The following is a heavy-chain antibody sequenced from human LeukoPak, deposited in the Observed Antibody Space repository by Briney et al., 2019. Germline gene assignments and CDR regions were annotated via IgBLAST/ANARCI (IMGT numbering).Heavy chain of an antibody. CDR3: VKDRRFLEWLSDDY. Sequence: GGSLRLSCSASGFXFSSYAIHWVRQAPGKGLECVSAISSNGGSTYYADSVKGRFTISRDNSKNTLYLQMSSLRAEDTAVYYCVKDRRFLEWLSDDYWGQGTLVTVSS. D-gene: IGHD3-3*01. V-gene: IGHV3-64D*09. CDR1: GFXFSSYA. CDR2: ISSNGGST. J-gene: IGHJ4*02.